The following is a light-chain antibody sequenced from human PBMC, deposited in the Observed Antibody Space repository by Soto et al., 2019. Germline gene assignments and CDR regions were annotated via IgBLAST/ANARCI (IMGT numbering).Light chain of an antibody. J-gene: IGKJ5*01. Sequence: EIVWTHTPAAPSLCPGEKDTLSRRASQSVSSYLAWYQQKPGQAPRLLIYDASNRATGIPARFSGSGSGTDFTLTIISLEPEDFVVYYCQQRSNWRLTFGQGTRLEIK. CDR2: DAS. V-gene: IGKV3-11*01. CDR3: QQRSNWRLT. CDR1: QSVSSY.